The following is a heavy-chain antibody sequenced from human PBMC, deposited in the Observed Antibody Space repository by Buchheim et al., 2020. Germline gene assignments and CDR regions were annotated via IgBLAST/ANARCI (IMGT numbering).Heavy chain of an antibody. J-gene: IGHJ4*02. D-gene: IGHD3-16*01. Sequence: QVQLQESGPGLVKPSGTLSLTCTVSAGSINSSNWWSWVRQPPGKGLEWIGEIYHSWSTNYNPSLKSRVTKPIDKYKNQFSLNLNSVTAEDTAVYYCARGEGSYGVDYWGQGTL. V-gene: IGHV4-4*02. CDR3: ARGEGSYGVDY. CDR2: IYHSWST. CDR1: AGSINSSNW.